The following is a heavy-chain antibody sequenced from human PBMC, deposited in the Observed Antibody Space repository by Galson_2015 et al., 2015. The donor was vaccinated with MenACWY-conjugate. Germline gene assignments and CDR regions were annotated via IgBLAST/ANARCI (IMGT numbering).Heavy chain of an antibody. J-gene: IGHJ5*02. V-gene: IGHV3-48*02. CDR1: GFTFSSYS. CDR2: ISSSSSTI. CDR3: ARDPTAMAINWFDP. D-gene: IGHD5-18*01. Sequence: SLRLSCAASGFTFSSYSMNWVRQAPGKGLEWVSYISSSSSTIYYADSVKGRFTISRDNAKNSLYLQMNSLRDEDTAVYYCARDPTAMAINWFDPWGQGTLVTVSS.